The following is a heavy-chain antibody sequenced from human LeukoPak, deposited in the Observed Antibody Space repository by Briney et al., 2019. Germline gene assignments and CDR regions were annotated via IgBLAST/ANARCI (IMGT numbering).Heavy chain of an antibody. CDR2: IYYSGST. Sequence: SETLSLTCTVSGGSISSSSYYWGWIRQPPGKGLEWIGSIYYSGSTYYNPSLKSRVTMSVDTSKNQFSLKLTSVIAADTAVYYCARAGYCSSSSCYTSYWFDPWGQGTLVTVSS. CDR1: GGSISSSSYY. CDR3: ARAGYCSSSSCYTSYWFDP. D-gene: IGHD2-2*02. J-gene: IGHJ5*02. V-gene: IGHV4-39*07.